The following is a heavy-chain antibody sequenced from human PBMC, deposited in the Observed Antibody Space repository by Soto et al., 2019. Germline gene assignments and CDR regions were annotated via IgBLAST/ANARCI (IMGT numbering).Heavy chain of an antibody. CDR3: AKALPETYYYYGMDV. Sequence: QVQLVESGGGVVQPGRSLRLSCAASGFTFSRYGMHWVRQAPGKGLEWVAVISYDGSNKYYADSVKGRFTISRDNSKNTLYLQMNSLRAEDTAVYYCAKALPETYYYYGMDVWGQGTTVTVSS. J-gene: IGHJ6*02. CDR2: ISYDGSNK. V-gene: IGHV3-30*18. CDR1: GFTFSRYG.